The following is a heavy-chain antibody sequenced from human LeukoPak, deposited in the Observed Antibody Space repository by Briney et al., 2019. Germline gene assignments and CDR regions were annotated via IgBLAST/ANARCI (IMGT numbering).Heavy chain of an antibody. Sequence: GGSLRLSCAASGFTFSSYWMSWVRQAPGKGLEWVANIKQDGSEKYYVDSVKGRFTISRDNAKNSLYLQMNSLRAEDTAVYYCARDVIDCSSTSCYLDWFDPWGQGTLVTVSS. J-gene: IGHJ5*02. CDR2: IKQDGSEK. CDR3: ARDVIDCSSTSCYLDWFDP. CDR1: GFTFSSYW. D-gene: IGHD2-2*01. V-gene: IGHV3-7*01.